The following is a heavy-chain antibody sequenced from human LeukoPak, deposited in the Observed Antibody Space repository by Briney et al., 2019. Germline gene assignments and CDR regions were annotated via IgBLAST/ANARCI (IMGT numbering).Heavy chain of an antibody. CDR1: GGSISSYY. Sequence: SETLSLTCTVSGGSISSYYWSWLRQPPGKGLEWIGYIYYSGSTNYNPSLKSRVTISVDTSKNQFSLKLSSVTAADTAVYYCATSGSTKRYFDYWGQGTLVTVSS. CDR2: IYYSGST. CDR3: ATSGSTKRYFDY. V-gene: IGHV4-59*08. J-gene: IGHJ4*02. D-gene: IGHD5-12*01.